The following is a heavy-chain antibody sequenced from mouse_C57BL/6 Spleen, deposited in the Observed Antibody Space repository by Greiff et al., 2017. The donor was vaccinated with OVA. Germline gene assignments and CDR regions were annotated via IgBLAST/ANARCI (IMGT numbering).Heavy chain of an antibody. D-gene: IGHD1-1*01. CDR2: IYPGSGNT. J-gene: IGHJ2*01. Sequence: QVHVKQSGAELVRPGASVKLSCKASGYTFTDYYINWVKQRPGQGLEWIARIYPGSGNTYYNEKFKGKATLTAEKSSSTAYMQLSSLTSEDSAVYFCARRGITTVHFDYWGQGTTLTVSS. CDR3: ARRGITTVHFDY. CDR1: GYTFTDYY. V-gene: IGHV1-76*01.